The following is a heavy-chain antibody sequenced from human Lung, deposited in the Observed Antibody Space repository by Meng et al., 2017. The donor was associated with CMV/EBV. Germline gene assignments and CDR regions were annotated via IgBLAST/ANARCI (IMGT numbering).Heavy chain of an antibody. Sequence: SETLSLTCAVYGGSFSGYYWSWIRQPPGKGLEWIGEINHSGSTNYNPSLKSRVTISVDTSKNQFSLKLSSVTAADTAVYYCASDYGGNSSHYWGQGTLVTVSS. V-gene: IGHV4-34*01. CDR2: INHSGST. J-gene: IGHJ4*02. CDR3: ASDYGGNSSHY. CDR1: GGSFSGYY. D-gene: IGHD4-23*01.